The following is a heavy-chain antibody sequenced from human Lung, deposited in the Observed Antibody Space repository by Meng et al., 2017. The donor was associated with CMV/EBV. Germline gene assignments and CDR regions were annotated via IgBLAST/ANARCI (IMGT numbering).Heavy chain of an antibody. CDR3: ARVAYDFWSGFTYYFDC. D-gene: IGHD3-3*01. CDR2: IYSGGST. J-gene: IGHJ4*02. V-gene: IGHV3-53*01. Sequence: GESXKISXAASGFTVSSNYMSWVRQAPGKGLEWVSVIYSGGSTYYADSVKGRFTISRDNSKNTLYLQMNSLRAEDTAVYYCARVAYDFWSGFTYYFDCWGEGTLVTVS. CDR1: GFTVSSNY.